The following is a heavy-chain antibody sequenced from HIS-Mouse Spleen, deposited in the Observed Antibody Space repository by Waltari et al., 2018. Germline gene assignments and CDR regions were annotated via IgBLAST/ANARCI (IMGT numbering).Heavy chain of an antibody. V-gene: IGHV4-39*07. CDR2: IYYSGST. CDR3: ARDGYSGYGHDAFDI. Sequence: QLQLQESGPGLVKPSETLSLPCTFSGGSISSSSYYWGWIRQTPGKGLEWIGSIYYSGSTYYNPSLTSRVTISVDTSKNQFSLKLSSVTAADTAVYYCARDGYSGYGHDAFDIWGQGTMVTVSS. CDR1: GGSISSSSYY. J-gene: IGHJ3*02. D-gene: IGHD5-12*01.